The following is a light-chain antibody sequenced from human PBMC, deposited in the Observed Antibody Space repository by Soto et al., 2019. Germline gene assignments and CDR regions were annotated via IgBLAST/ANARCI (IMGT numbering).Light chain of an antibody. CDR1: SSDVGGYNY. CDR2: DVS. CDR3: SSYAGSDNWV. V-gene: IGLV2-8*01. J-gene: IGLJ3*02. Sequence: QSVLTQTPSASGSPGQSVTISCTGTSSDVGGYNYVSWYQQNPGKAPKLMIYDVSKRPSGVPDRFSGSKSGNTASLTVSGLQAEDEADYYCSSYAGSDNWVFGGGTKLTVL.